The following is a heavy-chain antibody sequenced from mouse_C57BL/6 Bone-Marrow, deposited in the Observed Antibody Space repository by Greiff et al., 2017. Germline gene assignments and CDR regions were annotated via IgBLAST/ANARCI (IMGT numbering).Heavy chain of an antibody. CDR2: IYPGSGST. V-gene: IGHV1-55*01. D-gene: IGHD1-1*01. Sequence: QVQLQQPGAELVKPGASVKMSCKASGYTFTSYWITWVKQRPGQGLEWIGDIYPGSGSTNYNEKFKSKATLTVDTSSSPAYMQLSSLTSEDSAVYYCARARFYYGYWYFDVWGTGTTVTVSS. J-gene: IGHJ1*03. CDR1: GYTFTSYW. CDR3: ARARFYYGYWYFDV.